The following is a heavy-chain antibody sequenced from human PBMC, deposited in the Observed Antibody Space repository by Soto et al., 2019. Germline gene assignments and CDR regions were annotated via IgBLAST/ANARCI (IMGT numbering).Heavy chain of an antibody. CDR3: ARDTNYYDSSGYPNDAFDI. Sequence: SLRLSCAASGFTFSDYSMSWIRQAPGKGLEWLAFIDSRGRTLSYADSVKGRFTISRDNAKNSLYLQMNSLRAEDTAVYYCARDTNYYDSSGYPNDAFDIWGQGTMVTAS. CDR2: IDSRGRTL. V-gene: IGHV3-11*04. D-gene: IGHD3-22*01. CDR1: GFTFSDYS. J-gene: IGHJ3*02.